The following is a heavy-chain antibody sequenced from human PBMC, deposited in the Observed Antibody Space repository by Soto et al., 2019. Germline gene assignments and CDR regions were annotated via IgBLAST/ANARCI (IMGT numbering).Heavy chain of an antibody. D-gene: IGHD1-26*01. CDR1: GGSISSGGYS. V-gene: IGHV4-30-2*02. J-gene: IGHJ3*02. Sequence: PSETLSLTCAVSGGSISSGGYSWSWIRQPPGKGLEWIGYIYHSGSTYYNPSLKSRVTISVDRSKNQFSLKLSSVTAADTAVYYCARPDSGSYYVYALDIWGQGTMVTVSS. CDR3: ARPDSGSYYVYALDI. CDR2: IYHSGST.